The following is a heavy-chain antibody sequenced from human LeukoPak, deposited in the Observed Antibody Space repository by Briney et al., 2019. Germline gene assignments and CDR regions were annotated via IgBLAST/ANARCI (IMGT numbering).Heavy chain of an antibody. V-gene: IGHV1-46*01. J-gene: IGHJ5*02. D-gene: IGHD3-9*01. CDR2: INPSGGST. CDR3: QRTAYEILTGYYLGWFDP. CDR1: GYTFTSYY. Sequence: APVKASCKASGYTFTSYYMHWLRQDPGQGLEWMGIINPSGGSTSYAQKFQGRVTMTRDTSTSTVYMELSSLRSEDTVFFFKQRTAYEILTGYYLGWFDPWGQGTLVTVSS.